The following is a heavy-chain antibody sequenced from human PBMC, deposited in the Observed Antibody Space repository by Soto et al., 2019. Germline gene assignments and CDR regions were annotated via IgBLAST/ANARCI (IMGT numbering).Heavy chain of an antibody. Sequence: PGESLKISCKGSVYSFTSYWISWVRQMPGKGLEWMGRIDPSDSYTNYSPSFQGHVTISADKSISTAYLQWSSLKASDTAMYYCARHTSDVYYYDSIHDAFDIWGQGTMVTVSS. J-gene: IGHJ3*02. CDR1: VYSFTSYW. D-gene: IGHD3-22*01. CDR2: IDPSDSYT. CDR3: ARHTSDVYYYDSIHDAFDI. V-gene: IGHV5-10-1*01.